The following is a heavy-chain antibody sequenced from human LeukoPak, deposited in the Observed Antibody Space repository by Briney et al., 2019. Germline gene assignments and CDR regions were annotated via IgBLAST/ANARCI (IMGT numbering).Heavy chain of an antibody. V-gene: IGHV1-69*13. CDR2: IIPIFGTA. CDR3: ARDRPFQLPPYYCYGMDV. D-gene: IGHD2-2*01. J-gene: IGHJ6*04. CDR1: GGTFSSYA. Sequence: ASVKVSCKASGGTFSSYAISWVRQAPGQGLEWVGGIIPIFGTANYAQKFQGRVTITADESTSTAYMELSSLRSEDTAVYYCARDRPFQLPPYYCYGMDVWGKGTTVTVSS.